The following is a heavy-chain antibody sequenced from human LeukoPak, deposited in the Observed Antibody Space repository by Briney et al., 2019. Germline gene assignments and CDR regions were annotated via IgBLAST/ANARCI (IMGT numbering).Heavy chain of an antibody. CDR2: IYYSGST. D-gene: IGHD1-26*01. CDR1: GGSIRSSSYY. V-gene: IGHV4-39*01. Sequence: SETLSLTCTVSGGSIRSSSYYWGWIRQPPWKGLEWIGSIYYSGSTYYNPSLKSRVTISVDASKNQFSLRLSSVTAADTAVYYCATMEPTLNDYWGQGTLVTVSS. CDR3: ATMEPTLNDY. J-gene: IGHJ4*02.